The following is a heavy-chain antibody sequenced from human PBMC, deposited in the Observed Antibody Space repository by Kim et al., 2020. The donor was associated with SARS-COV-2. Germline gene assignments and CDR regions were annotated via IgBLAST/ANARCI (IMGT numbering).Heavy chain of an antibody. D-gene: IGHD3-10*01. Sequence: GGSLRLSCATSGFTFSSYDMHWVRQAPGKGLEWVATISHDGRNDYYADSVKGRSTISRDKSKNSLFLQISSLRVEDTAVYYCARVCPMIRGIIINYYAMDVWGHGTTVTVSS. CDR3: ARVCPMIRGIIINYYAMDV. CDR2: ISHDGRND. V-gene: IGHV3-30*03. CDR1: GFTFSSYD. J-gene: IGHJ6*02.